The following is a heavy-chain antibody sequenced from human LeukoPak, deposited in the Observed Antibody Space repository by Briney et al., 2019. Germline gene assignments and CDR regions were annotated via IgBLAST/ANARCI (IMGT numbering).Heavy chain of an antibody. D-gene: IGHD4-17*01. CDR1: GYTFTGYY. V-gene: IGHV1-8*02. CDR2: MNPHSGNT. Sequence: ASVKVSCKASGYTFTGYYMHWVRQATGQGLEWMGWMNPHSGNTGYAQKFQGRVTMTRNTSISTAYMELSSLRSEDTAVYYCARLSSHYGDYKVDPWGQGTLVTVSS. J-gene: IGHJ5*02. CDR3: ARLSSHYGDYKVDP.